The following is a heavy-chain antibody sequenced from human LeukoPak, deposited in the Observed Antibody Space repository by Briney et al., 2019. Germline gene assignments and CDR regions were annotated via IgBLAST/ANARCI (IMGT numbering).Heavy chain of an antibody. CDR3: ATDLGYSVESSFDY. D-gene: IGHD3-22*01. Sequence: GGSLRLSCAASGFTFSSYAMSWVCKAPGKGLELVAAISAGDGVSTYYADSVKGRFTISRDNSKNTLSLQMNTLSAADTAVYYCATDLGYSVESSFDYWGQGTLCTASS. CDR2: ISAGDGVST. CDR1: GFTFSSYA. V-gene: IGHV3-23*01. J-gene: IGHJ4*02.